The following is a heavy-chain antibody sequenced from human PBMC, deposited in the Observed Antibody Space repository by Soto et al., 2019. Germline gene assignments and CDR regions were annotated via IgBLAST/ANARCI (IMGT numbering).Heavy chain of an antibody. V-gene: IGHV3-11*01. CDR1: GFTFIDYY. CDR3: AREQIAAAGRTDAFDI. Sequence: GGSLRLSCAASGFTFIDYYMSWILQAPWKGLEWVSYISSSGSTIYYADSVKGRLTISRDNAKNSLYLQMNSLRAEDTAVYYCAREQIAAAGRTDAFDIWGQGTMVTVSS. CDR2: ISSSGSTI. J-gene: IGHJ3*02. D-gene: IGHD6-13*01.